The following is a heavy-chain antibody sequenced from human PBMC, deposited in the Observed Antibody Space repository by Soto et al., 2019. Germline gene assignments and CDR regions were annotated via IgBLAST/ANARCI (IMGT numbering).Heavy chain of an antibody. V-gene: IGHV1-18*01. D-gene: IGHD6-6*01. CDR1: GYTFTSYG. J-gene: IGHJ4*02. CDR2: ISAYNGNT. Sequence: ASVKVSCKASGYTFTSYGISWVRQAPGQGLEWMGWISAYNGNTNYAQKLQGRVTMTTDTSTSTAYMELRSLRSDETAVYYCARRLNMMLYSSSSVVNYFDYWGQGTLVTVSS. CDR3: ARRLNMMLYSSSSVVNYFDY.